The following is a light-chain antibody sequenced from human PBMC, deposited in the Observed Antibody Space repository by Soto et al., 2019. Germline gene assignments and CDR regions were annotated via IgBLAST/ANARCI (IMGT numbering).Light chain of an antibody. CDR1: QSGSRN. CDR3: QQYGSSPRT. Sequence: IVMTQSPATLSVSPGERATLSCRASQSGSRNLAWYQQKPVLAPRLLIYDASSRATGIPDRFSGSGSGTDFTLTISRLDPEDFAVYFCQQYGSSPRTFGQGTKVDI. J-gene: IGKJ1*01. CDR2: DAS. V-gene: IGKV3D-20*01.